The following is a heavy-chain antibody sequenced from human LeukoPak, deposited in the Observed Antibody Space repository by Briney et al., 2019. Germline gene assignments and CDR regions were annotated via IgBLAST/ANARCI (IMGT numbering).Heavy chain of an antibody. D-gene: IGHD6-19*01. CDR1: GVSISSSNSY. CDR3: ARDRIAVADPPNWFDP. Sequence: PSETLSLTCTVSGVSISSSNSYWGWIRQPRGKGLEWIGTIYYSGSTYYNPSLKSRVTISVDTSKNQFSLKLSSVTAADTAVYYCARDRIAVADPPNWFDPWGQGTLVTVSS. J-gene: IGHJ5*02. CDR2: IYYSGST. V-gene: IGHV4-39*02.